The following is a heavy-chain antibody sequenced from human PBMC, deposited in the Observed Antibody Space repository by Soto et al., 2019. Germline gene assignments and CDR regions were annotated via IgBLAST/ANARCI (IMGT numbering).Heavy chain of an antibody. CDR1: EGTFSAYT. J-gene: IGHJ6*03. V-gene: IGHV1-69*08. D-gene: IGHD3-3*02. Sequence: QGQLVQSGAEVKKRGSWVKGFCTASEGTFSAYTINWVRQAHGQRLEWMARIIPKHGTATYAEKFQGRAATTADRSTNTAYLELSSLRSDDTAVYYCARHVLLPSSKLYYMDVWGKGTTVTVSS. CDR2: IIPKHGTA. CDR3: ARHVLLPSSKLYYMDV.